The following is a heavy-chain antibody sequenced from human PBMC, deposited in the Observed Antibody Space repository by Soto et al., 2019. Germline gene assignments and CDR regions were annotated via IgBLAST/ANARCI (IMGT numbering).Heavy chain of an antibody. CDR3: ARGRGRSSNNFFDP. J-gene: IGHJ5*02. Sequence: ASVKVSCKASGYTFTNFYLHWLLQAPGQGHEWMGWINPNSGGTNYAQKFQDRVIMTRDTSIATAYMELTRLTSDDTALYYCARGRGRSSNNFFDPWGQGTLVTVSS. D-gene: IGHD6-6*01. CDR2: INPNSGGT. CDR1: GYTFTNFY. V-gene: IGHV1-2*02.